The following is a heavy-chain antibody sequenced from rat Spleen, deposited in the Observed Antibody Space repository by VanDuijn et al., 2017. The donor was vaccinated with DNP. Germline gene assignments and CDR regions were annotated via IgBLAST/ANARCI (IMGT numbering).Heavy chain of an antibody. CDR2: IQSGGTT. V-gene: IGHV2-27*01. CDR1: GFSLTSYH. Sequence: QVQLKESGPGLVQPSQTLSLTCTVSGFSLTSYHVHWVRLPPGKGLEWMGRIQSGGTTDYNSALNSRLSISRDTSKSQVFLKVNSVQTEDTAMYFCARSRIAYYTNYNYAMDAWGQGTSVTVSS. D-gene: IGHD1-2*01. J-gene: IGHJ4*01. CDR3: ARSRIAYYTNYNYAMDA.